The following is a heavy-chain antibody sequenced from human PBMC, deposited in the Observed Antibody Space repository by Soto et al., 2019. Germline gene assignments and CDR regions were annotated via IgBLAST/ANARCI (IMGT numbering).Heavy chain of an antibody. CDR3: AMGIQLLLRRINNGYSG. CDR1: GGTFSTYA. Sequence: QVQLVQSGAEVKKPESSVKVSCKAPGGTFSTYAISWVRQAPGQGLEWLGGIIPMFGTANYAQRFQDRVTITADKSTNTVYMELSSLRSEDTAVYFCAMGIQLLLRRINNGYSGWGQGTLVTVSS. D-gene: IGHD5-18*01. V-gene: IGHV1-69*14. CDR2: IIPMFGTA. J-gene: IGHJ4*02.